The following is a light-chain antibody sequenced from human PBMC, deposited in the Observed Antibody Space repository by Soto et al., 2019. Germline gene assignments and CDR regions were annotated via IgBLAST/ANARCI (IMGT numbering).Light chain of an antibody. CDR2: GTS. J-gene: IGKJ1*01. CDR1: QNVGSAY. V-gene: IGKV3-20*01. Sequence: EIVLTQSPGTLSLSPGDRASLSCRASQNVGSAYLAWYQHKPGQAPRLLIFGTSSRATGIPDRFSGSGSGTHFTLTISRLEAEDFAVYYCQQYGGSRWTFGQATKVEAK. CDR3: QQYGGSRWT.